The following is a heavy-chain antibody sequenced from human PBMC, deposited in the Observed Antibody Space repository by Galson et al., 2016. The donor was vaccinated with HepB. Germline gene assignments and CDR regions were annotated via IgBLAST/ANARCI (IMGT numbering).Heavy chain of an antibody. CDR2: ISYDGNNR. CDR3: ARDRGLLHYYYGMDV. CDR1: GFTFRSYW. J-gene: IGHJ6*02. Sequence: SLRLSCAASGFTFRSYWMSWVRQAPGKGLEWVAVISYDGNNRHNADAVKGRFTISRYSSTNTVDLQMNSLRADDTAVYFCARDRGLLHYYYGMDVWGQGTTVTVSS. D-gene: IGHD4-17*01. V-gene: IGHV3-33*01.